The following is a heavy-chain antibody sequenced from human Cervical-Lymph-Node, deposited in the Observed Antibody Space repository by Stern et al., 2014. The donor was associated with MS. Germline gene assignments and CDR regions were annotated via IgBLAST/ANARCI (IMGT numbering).Heavy chain of an antibody. CDR2: FNPSGGGT. Sequence: VQLVESGAEVRKPGASVRVSCKASGYTFTSYYMLWVRQAPGQGLEWMEIFNPSGGGTSYAQKFKGRVTMTRDTSTSTVYMELSSLRSEDTAVYYCARGGWADYWGQGTLVTVSS. J-gene: IGHJ4*02. D-gene: IGHD5-12*01. CDR3: ARGGWADY. CDR1: GYTFTSYY. V-gene: IGHV1-46*01.